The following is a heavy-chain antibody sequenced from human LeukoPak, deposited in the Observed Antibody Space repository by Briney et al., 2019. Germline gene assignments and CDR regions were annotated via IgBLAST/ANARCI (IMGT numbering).Heavy chain of an antibody. CDR1: GGSISSSSYY. J-gene: IGHJ5*02. Sequence: SETLSLTCTVSGGSISSSSYYWGWIRQPPGKGLEWIGSIYYSGSTYYNPSLKSRVTISVDTSKNQFSLKLSSVTAADTAVYYCARGLRVYAISRRAWFDPWGQGTLVTVSS. CDR3: ARGLRVYAISRRAWFDP. V-gene: IGHV4-39*01. D-gene: IGHD2-8*01. CDR2: IYYSGST.